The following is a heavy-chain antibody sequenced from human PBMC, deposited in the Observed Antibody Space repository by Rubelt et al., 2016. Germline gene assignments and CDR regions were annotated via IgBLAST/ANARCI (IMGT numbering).Heavy chain of an antibody. CDR3: ASGYGMDV. V-gene: IGHV4-34*01. Sequence: GEINHSGSTNYNPSLKSRVTISVDTSKNQFSLKLSSVTAADTAVYYCASGYGMDVWGQGTTVTVSS. J-gene: IGHJ6*02. CDR2: INHSGST.